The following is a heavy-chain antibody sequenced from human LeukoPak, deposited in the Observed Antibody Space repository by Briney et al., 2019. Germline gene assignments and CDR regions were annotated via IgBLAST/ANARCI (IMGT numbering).Heavy chain of an antibody. J-gene: IGHJ4*02. V-gene: IGHV3-11*01. CDR2: ISSGGSTI. D-gene: IGHD2-8*01. CDR1: GFTFSDYY. CDR3: ARVKGSWCKDY. Sequence: GGSLRLSCAASGFTFSDYYMSWIRQAPGKGLEWVSYISSGGSTIYYADSVKGRFTISRDNAKNSLYLQMNSLRADDTAAYYCARVKGSWCKDYWGQGTLVTVSP.